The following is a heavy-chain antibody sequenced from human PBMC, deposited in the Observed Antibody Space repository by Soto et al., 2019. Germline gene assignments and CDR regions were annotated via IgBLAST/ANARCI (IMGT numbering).Heavy chain of an antibody. V-gene: IGHV1-69*01. Sequence: QLHLVPSGAAVKKAGSSLKVSCKASGGTVSSYAITWVRQAPGKGLEWMGVFIPIFVSAHYAPKFQGRITITADESTSTAYMELSGLTSEDTAIYYCARYVSSDTTGFRGYDLWGQGTQVTVSS. CDR2: FIPIFVSA. CDR1: GGTVSSYA. D-gene: IGHD3-10*01. CDR3: ARYVSSDTTGFRGYDL. J-gene: IGHJ4*02.